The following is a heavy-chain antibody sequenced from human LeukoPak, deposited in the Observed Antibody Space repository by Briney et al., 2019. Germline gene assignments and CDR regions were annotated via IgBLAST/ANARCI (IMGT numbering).Heavy chain of an antibody. CDR1: GFTFNKAW. Sequence: GGSLRLSCAASGFTFNKAWMTWVRQVPGKGLEWVGRIKSQTDGGTTDYAAPVKGRFTISRDDSKNTLFLQMNSLKTEDTAVYYCRTHGGAIAARWYYYFYTIDVWGQGTTVTVSS. V-gene: IGHV3-15*01. CDR3: RTHGGAIAARWYYYFYTIDV. D-gene: IGHD6-6*01. CDR2: IKSQTDGGTT. J-gene: IGHJ6*02.